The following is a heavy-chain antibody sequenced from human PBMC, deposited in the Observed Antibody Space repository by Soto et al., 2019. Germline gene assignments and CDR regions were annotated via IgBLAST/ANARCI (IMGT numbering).Heavy chain of an antibody. CDR2: IIPIFGTA. J-gene: IGHJ4*02. CDR1: GGTFSGYA. CDR3: ARATKAYCGGDCYFVLDY. V-gene: IGHV1-69*13. D-gene: IGHD2-21*02. Sequence: GASVKVSCKASGGTFSGYAISWVRQAPGQGLEWMGGIIPIFGTANYAQKFQGRVTITADESTSTAYMELSSLRSEDTAVYYCARATKAYCGGDCYFVLDYWGQGTLVTVSS.